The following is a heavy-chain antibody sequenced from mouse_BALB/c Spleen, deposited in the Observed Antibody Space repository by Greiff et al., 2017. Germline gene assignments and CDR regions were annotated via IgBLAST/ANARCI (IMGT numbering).Heavy chain of an antibody. CDR1: GFSLTSYG. CDR3: ARNDGNYYAMDY. V-gene: IGHV2-2*02. D-gene: IGHD2-1*01. J-gene: IGHJ4*01. CDR2: IWSGGST. Sequence: VQRVESGPGLVQPSQSLSITCTVSGFSLTSYGVHWVRQSPGKGLEWLGVIWSGGSTDYNAAFISRLSISKDNSKSQVFFKMNSLQANDTAIYYCARNDGNYYAMDYWGQGTSVTVSS.